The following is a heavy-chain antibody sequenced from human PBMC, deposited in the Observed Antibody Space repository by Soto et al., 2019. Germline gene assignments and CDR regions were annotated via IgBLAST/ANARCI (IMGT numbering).Heavy chain of an antibody. CDR1: GGTLSSFINYP. D-gene: IGHD3-3*01. Sequence: SVKVSCKASGGTLSSFINYPINWVRQAPGQGLEWTGGIVPNVGTVNYAQKFQGRVTITADKSTGTAYMEVSSLRSEDTALYYCARRDTSGFLRYFDNWGQGTLVTVSS. CDR3: ARRDTSGFLRYFDN. J-gene: IGHJ4*02. CDR2: IVPNVGTV. V-gene: IGHV1-69*06.